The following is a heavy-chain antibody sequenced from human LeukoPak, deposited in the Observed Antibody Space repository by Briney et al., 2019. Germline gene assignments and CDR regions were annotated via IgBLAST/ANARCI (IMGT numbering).Heavy chain of an antibody. Sequence: PGGSLRLSCAASGFTFSNYWIHWVRQAPGKGLVWVSRINSDGSSASYADSVKGRFTISRDNAKNTLYLQMNSLRAEDTAVYYCARDGYRSSTSCYYFDYWGQGTLVTVSS. CDR1: GFTFSNYW. J-gene: IGHJ4*02. CDR3: ARDGYRSSTSCYYFDY. CDR2: INSDGSSA. V-gene: IGHV3-74*01. D-gene: IGHD2-2*01.